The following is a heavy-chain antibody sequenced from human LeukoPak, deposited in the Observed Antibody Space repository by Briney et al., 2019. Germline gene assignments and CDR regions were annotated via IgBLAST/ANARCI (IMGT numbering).Heavy chain of an antibody. V-gene: IGHV5-51*01. Sequence: KTGESLKISCMASGYNFTTDWIGWVRQMPGKGLEWMGIIYPGDSDTRYSPSFQGHVTISADKFTSTAYLQWTSLKASDTAMYYCARHKRSTAMEYWGQGTLVTVSS. J-gene: IGHJ4*02. CDR3: ARHKRSTAMEY. D-gene: IGHD5-18*01. CDR2: IYPGDSDT. CDR1: GYNFTTDW.